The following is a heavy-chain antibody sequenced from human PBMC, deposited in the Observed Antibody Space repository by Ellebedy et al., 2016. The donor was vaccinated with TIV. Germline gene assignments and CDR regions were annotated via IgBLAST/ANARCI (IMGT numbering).Heavy chain of an antibody. D-gene: IGHD6-13*01. CDR3: ARPAAAYSSSWYDFDC. CDR2: ISTSGTYI. Sequence: GESLKISCAASGFTFSSYTMNWVRQAPGQGLEWVSSISTSGTYIHHADSVKGRFTISKDNAKNSLYLQMNSLRLEDTAIYYCARPAAAYSSSWYDFDCWGQGTLVTVSS. J-gene: IGHJ4*02. CDR1: GFTFSSYT. V-gene: IGHV3-21*01.